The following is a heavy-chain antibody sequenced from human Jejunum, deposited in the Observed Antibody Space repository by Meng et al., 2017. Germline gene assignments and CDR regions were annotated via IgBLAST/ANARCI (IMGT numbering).Heavy chain of an antibody. J-gene: IGHJ3*02. CDR2: IQAEVITI. CDR3: GRGGYGTHHGFDI. Sequence: GESLKISCAASGFTFSNYGIHWVRQAPGKGLEWVALIQAEVITIYYADSAKGRFTISRDNSKNIVYLQIDSLRAEDTAVYYCGRGGYGTHHGFDIWGQGTLVTVSS. V-gene: IGHV3-33*05. CDR1: GFTFSNYG. D-gene: IGHD5-12*01.